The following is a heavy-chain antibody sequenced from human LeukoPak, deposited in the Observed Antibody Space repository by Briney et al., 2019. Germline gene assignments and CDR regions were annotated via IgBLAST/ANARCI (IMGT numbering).Heavy chain of an antibody. D-gene: IGHD5-18*01. Sequence: PGGSLRLSCAASGFTFSSYEMNWVRQAPGKGLEWVSYISTTGSSIYYADSVKGRFTLSRDNAQNSLYLQMNSLRAEDTAVYYCASTTGYSYGYFDYWGQGTLVTVSS. V-gene: IGHV3-48*03. CDR3: ASTTGYSYGYFDY. CDR1: GFTFSSYE. CDR2: ISTTGSSI. J-gene: IGHJ4*02.